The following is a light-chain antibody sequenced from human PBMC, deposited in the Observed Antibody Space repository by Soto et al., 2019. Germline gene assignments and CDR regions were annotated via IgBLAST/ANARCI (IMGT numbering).Light chain of an antibody. CDR1: QNIERW. CDR3: QQFKSGTWT. V-gene: IGKV1-5*01. Sequence: DIQMTQSPSTLSASVGDRVTITCRASQNIERWLAWYQQKPGKAPKLLLYDVSSLESGAPSRFSVSGSGTEFILTINGLQPDDFATYFCQQFKSGTWTFGQGTKVDIK. CDR2: DVS. J-gene: IGKJ1*01.